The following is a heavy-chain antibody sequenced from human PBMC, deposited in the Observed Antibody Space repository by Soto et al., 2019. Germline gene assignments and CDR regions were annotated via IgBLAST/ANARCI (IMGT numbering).Heavy chain of an antibody. D-gene: IGHD4-17*01. CDR2: ISGAGVRT. Sequence: PGGSLRLSCAASGFTFSDYAMTWVRQAPGKGLEWVSGISGAGVRTYYADSVKGRFTISRDNSKNTLYLEMSSLGAEDTAIYFCAKDRVTTVTEYYDYWGRGTLVTVSS. CDR1: GFTFSDYA. V-gene: IGHV3-23*01. CDR3: AKDRVTTVTEYYDY. J-gene: IGHJ4*02.